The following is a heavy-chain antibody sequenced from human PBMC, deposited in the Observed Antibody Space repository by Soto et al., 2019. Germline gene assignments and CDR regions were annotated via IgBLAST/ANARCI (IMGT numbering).Heavy chain of an antibody. D-gene: IGHD3-3*01. CDR2: IYHSGST. J-gene: IGHJ4*02. Sequence: PSETLSLTCTVSGGSISSGGYYWSWVRQPPGKGLEWIGEIYHSGSTNYNPSLKSRVTISVDKSKNQFSLKLSSVTAADTAVYYCARVLGDFWSGPTDYWGQGTLVTVSS. V-gene: IGHV4-39*07. CDR1: GGSISSGGYY. CDR3: ARVLGDFWSGPTDY.